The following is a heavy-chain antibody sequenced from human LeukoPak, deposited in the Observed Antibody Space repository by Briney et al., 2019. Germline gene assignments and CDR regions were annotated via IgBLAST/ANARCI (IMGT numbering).Heavy chain of an antibody. CDR2: INTGNGDR. CDR3: AGKRQGEQHPLDY. J-gene: IGHJ4*02. V-gene: IGHV1-3*04. Sequence: ASVKVSCKTSGYTFTTYPIHWVRQAPGQRLEWMGYINTGNGDRKYAQNFQGRVTINRDTSARTAYMELSSLTSHDTAVYYWAGKRQGEQHPLDYWGQGALVTVSS. CDR1: GYTFTTYP. D-gene: IGHD3-16*01.